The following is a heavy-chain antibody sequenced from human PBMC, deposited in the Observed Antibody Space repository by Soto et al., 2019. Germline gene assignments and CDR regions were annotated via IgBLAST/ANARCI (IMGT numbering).Heavy chain of an antibody. Sequence: EVQLVESGGGLVKPGGSLRLSCAASGFTFSSNYMSWVRQAPGKGLEWVSVIYSGGSTYYADSVKGRFTISRDNSKNTLYLQMNSLGAEDTAVYYCARDGGIAAKHGGAFDIWGQGTMVTVSS. D-gene: IGHD6-13*01. V-gene: IGHV3-66*01. J-gene: IGHJ3*02. CDR1: GFTFSSNY. CDR3: ARDGGIAAKHGGAFDI. CDR2: IYSGGST.